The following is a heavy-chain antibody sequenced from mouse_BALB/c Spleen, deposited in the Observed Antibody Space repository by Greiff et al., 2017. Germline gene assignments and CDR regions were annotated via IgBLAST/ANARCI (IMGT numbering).Heavy chain of an antibody. Sequence: EVQLVESGGGLVQPGGSLKLSCAASGFTFSSYTMSWVRQTPEKRLEWVAYISNGGGSTYYPDTVKGRFTISRDNAKNTLYLQMSSLKSEDTAMYYCARHGPHLRLRGHCDYWGQGTTLTVSS. V-gene: IGHV5-12-2*01. CDR3: ARHGPHLRLRGHCDY. J-gene: IGHJ2*01. CDR2: ISNGGGST. CDR1: GFTFSSYT. D-gene: IGHD1-2*01.